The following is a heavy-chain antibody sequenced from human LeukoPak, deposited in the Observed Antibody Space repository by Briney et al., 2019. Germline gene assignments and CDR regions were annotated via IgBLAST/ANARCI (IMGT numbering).Heavy chain of an antibody. V-gene: IGHV3-30-3*01. CDR3: ARPAKGVYYYYYYMDV. CDR1: GFTFSSYA. CDR2: ISYDGSNK. J-gene: IGHJ6*03. Sequence: PGGSLRLSCAASGFTFSSYAMHWVRQAPGKGLEWVAVISYDGSNKYYADSVKGRFTISRDNSKNTLYLQMNSLRAEDTAVYYCARPAKGVYYYYYYMDVWDKGTTVTVSS. D-gene: IGHD3-16*01.